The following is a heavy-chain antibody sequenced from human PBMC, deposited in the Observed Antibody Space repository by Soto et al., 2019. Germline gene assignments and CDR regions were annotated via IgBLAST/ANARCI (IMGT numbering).Heavy chain of an antibody. J-gene: IGHJ4*02. Sequence: ASVKVSCKASGYTFINHGISWVRQAPGQGLEWVGWISGHDGKTKYARSLQGRVTMTTDTSTSTAYMELRSLTSDDTAVYYCANHDSSGYFDYWGQGTLVTVSS. CDR2: ISGHDGKT. V-gene: IGHV1-18*04. D-gene: IGHD3-22*01. CDR3: ANHDSSGYFDY. CDR1: GYTFINHG.